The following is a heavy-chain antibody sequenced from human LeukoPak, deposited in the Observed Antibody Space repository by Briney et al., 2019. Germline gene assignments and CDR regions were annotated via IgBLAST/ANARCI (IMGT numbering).Heavy chain of an antibody. V-gene: IGHV4-59*11. CDR3: ARVPSRYDILTGYYPWAGMVV. CDR1: GGSISSHY. J-gene: IGHJ6*02. D-gene: IGHD3-9*01. CDR2: IYDSGST. Sequence: SETLSLTCTVSGGSISSHYWKWIRQPPGKGLEGIGYIYDSGSTKYNPSLKSRVTISVARSKNQFFLMLNSVTAADTAVYYGARVPSRYDILTGYYPWAGMVVWGQGTTVTVSS.